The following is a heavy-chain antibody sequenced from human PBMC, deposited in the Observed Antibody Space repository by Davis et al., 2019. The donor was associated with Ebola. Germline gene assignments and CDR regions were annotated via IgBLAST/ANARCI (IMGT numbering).Heavy chain of an antibody. CDR2: IWYDGSNK. J-gene: IGHJ4*02. CDR1: GFTLTSYG. CDR3: AIDPMGYENGDY. Sequence: PGGSRRPSCAAPGFTLTSYGMHCVRQAPGKGLVWVAVIWYDGSNKYYADSVKGRFTISRDNSKNTLYLQMNSLRAEDTAVYYCAIDPMGYENGDYWGQGTLVTVSS. V-gene: IGHV3-33*01. D-gene: IGHD5-12*01.